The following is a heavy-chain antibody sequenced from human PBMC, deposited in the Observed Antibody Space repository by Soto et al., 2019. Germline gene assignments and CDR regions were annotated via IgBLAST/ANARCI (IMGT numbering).Heavy chain of an antibody. CDR3: TTDYASGVAPTFFKVDY. V-gene: IGHV3-15*01. CDR2: IKSKTDGGTT. CDR1: GFTFSNAW. Sequence: PGGSMRLSCAASGFTFSNAWVSWVRQAPGKGLEWVGRIKSKTDGGTTDYAAPVKGRFTISRDDSKNTLYLQMNSLKTEDTAVYYCTTDYASGVAPTFFKVDYWGQGTLVTVSS. D-gene: IGHD3-3*01. J-gene: IGHJ4*02.